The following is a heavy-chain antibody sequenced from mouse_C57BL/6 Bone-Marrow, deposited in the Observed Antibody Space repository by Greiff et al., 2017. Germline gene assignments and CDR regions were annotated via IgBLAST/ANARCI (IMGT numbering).Heavy chain of an antibody. J-gene: IGHJ3*01. CDR2: ISSGSSTI. CDR3: ARDYYYGSSWFAY. V-gene: IGHV5-17*01. D-gene: IGHD1-1*01. CDR1: GFTFSDYG. Sequence: EVMLVESGGGLVKPGGSLKLSCAASGFTFSDYGMHWVRQAPEKGLEWVAYISSGSSTIYYADTVKGRFTISRDNAKNTLFLQMTSLRSEDTAMYYCARDYYYGSSWFAYWGQGTLVTFSA.